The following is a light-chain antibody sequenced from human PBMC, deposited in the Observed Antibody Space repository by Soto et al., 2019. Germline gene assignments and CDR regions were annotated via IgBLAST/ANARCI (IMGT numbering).Light chain of an antibody. CDR2: EDT. J-gene: IGLJ3*02. Sequence: QSALTQPASVSGSHGQSITISCSGSSSDVGSYNLVSWYQQYPGKAPKLTIYEDTKRPSGVSNRFSGSKSGNTASLTISGLQAEDEADYYCCSYAGSSTWVFGGGTKVTVL. V-gene: IGLV2-23*01. CDR1: SSDVGSYNL. CDR3: CSYAGSSTWV.